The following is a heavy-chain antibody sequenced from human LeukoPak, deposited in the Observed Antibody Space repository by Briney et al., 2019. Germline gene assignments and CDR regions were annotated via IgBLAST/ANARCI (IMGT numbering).Heavy chain of an antibody. V-gene: IGHV4-59*01. D-gene: IGHD3-10*01. CDR2: IYYSGST. Sequence: KSSETLSLTCTVSGGSISSYYWSWIRQPPGKGLEWIGYIYYSGSTNYNPSLKSRVTISVDTSKNQFSLKLCSVTAADTAVYYCAREITMVRGGRHWFDPWGQGTLVTVSS. J-gene: IGHJ5*02. CDR3: AREITMVRGGRHWFDP. CDR1: GGSISSYY.